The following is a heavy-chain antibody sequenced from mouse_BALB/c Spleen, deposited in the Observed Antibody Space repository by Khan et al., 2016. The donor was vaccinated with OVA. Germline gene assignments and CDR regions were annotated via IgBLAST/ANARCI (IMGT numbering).Heavy chain of an antibody. CDR1: GYSITSDYA. J-gene: IGHJ4*01. CDR2: ISYSGIT. CDR3: ARDGSRYNYAMDY. D-gene: IGHD2-3*01. V-gene: IGHV3-2*02. Sequence: QLEESGPGLVKPSQSLSLTCTVTGYSITSDYAWNWIRQFPGNKLEWMGYISYSGITNYNPSLKSRISITRDTSTNQFFLQLNSVTTEDTATYYCARDGSRYNYAMDYWGQGTSVTVSA.